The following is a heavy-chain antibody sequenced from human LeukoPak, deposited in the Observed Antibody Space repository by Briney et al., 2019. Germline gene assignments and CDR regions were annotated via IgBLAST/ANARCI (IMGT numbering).Heavy chain of an antibody. CDR3: AVMYSSSWYWFDP. CDR2: IYYSGST. CDR1: GASISSDY. Sequence: SETLSLTCTVSGASISSDYWNWIRQPPGKGLEWIGYIYYSGSTNYNPSLKSRVTISVDTSKNQFSLKLSSVTAADTAVYYCAVMYSSSWYWFDPWGLGTLVTVSS. D-gene: IGHD6-13*01. V-gene: IGHV4-59*08. J-gene: IGHJ5*02.